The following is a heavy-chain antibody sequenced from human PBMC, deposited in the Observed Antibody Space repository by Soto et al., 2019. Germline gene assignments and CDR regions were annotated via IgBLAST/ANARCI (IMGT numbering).Heavy chain of an antibody. CDR1: GFSLTSNGMG. CDR3: VHRSGGSPFAS. Sequence: QITLRESGPTLVQPTQTLTLTCTFSGFSLTSNGMGVGWIRQPPGKALEWLALIYWDDDKRSSPSLRSRLTITTDNSKNQLVLTITDMDPVATATYDCVHRSGGSPFASWGQGTLVTVSS. V-gene: IGHV2-5*02. J-gene: IGHJ4*02. D-gene: IGHD3-10*01. CDR2: IYWDDDK.